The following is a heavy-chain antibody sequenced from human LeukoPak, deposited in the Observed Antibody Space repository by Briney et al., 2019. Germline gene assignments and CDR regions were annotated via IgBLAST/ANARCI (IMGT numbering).Heavy chain of an antibody. CDR2: ISSNGGST. V-gene: IGHV3-64*01. D-gene: IGHD5-12*01. CDR1: GFTFSSYA. J-gene: IGHJ4*02. CDR3: ARGGTGDIVATPFDY. Sequence: GGSLRLSCAASGFTFSSYAMHWVRQASGKGLEYVSAISSNGGSTYYANSVKGRFTISRDNSKNTLYLQMGSLRAEDMAVYYCARGGTGDIVATPFDYWGQGTLVTVSS.